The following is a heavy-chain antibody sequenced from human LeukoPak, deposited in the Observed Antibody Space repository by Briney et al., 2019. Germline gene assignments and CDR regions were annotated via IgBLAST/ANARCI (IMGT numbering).Heavy chain of an antibody. D-gene: IGHD5-24*01. J-gene: IGHJ3*02. Sequence: SETLSPTCTVSGGSISTFYWNWIRQPAGKGLEWIGRIHTSGSTKYNPSLKSRVTISVDKSNNQFSLKLNYVTAADTAMYYCARAHPNTDNYNWAFDIWGQGTMVTVSP. V-gene: IGHV4-4*07. CDR1: GGSISTFY. CDR2: IHTSGST. CDR3: ARAHPNTDNYNWAFDI.